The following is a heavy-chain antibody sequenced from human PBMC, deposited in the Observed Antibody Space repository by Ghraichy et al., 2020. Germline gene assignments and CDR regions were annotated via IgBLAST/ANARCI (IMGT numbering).Heavy chain of an antibody. CDR3: VRWGLWRFDP. Sequence: SETLSLTCFVSGGSISDRPYHWAWIRQPPGKGLEWIGSIYYTGTTYYTSSLRSRVTMFVDTSKNQFSLKLTSVLGEDTAIYYCVRWGLWRFDPWGQGALVTVSS. J-gene: IGHJ5*02. CDR2: IYYTGTT. V-gene: IGHV4-39*01. CDR1: GGSISDRPYH. D-gene: IGHD1-1*01.